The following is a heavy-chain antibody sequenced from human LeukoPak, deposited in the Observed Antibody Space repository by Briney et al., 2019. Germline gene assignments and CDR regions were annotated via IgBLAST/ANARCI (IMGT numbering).Heavy chain of an antibody. CDR3: ARGGFYCGDDCYVDY. CDR1: GFTFSNTW. Sequence: GSLRLSCAASGFTFSNTWMAWVRQPPEKGLEWIGEINRSGSTNYNPSLKSRVSISVDTSKNQFSLKLSSVTAADTAVYYCARGGFYCGDDCYVDYWGQGTLVTVSS. V-gene: IGHV4-34*01. J-gene: IGHJ4*02. D-gene: IGHD2-21*02. CDR2: INRSGST.